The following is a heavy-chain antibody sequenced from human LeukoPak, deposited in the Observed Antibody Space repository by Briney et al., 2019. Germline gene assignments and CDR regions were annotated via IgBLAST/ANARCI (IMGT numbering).Heavy chain of an antibody. CDR2: IIPIFGTA. V-gene: IGHV1-69*13. D-gene: IGHD3-9*01. CDR3: ASHSRYFDWLNSWFDP. Sequence: GASVKVSCKASGGTFSSYAISWVRQAPGQGLEWMGGIIPIFGTANYAQKFQGRVTITADESTSTAYMELSSLRSEDTAVYYCASHSRYFDWLNSWFDPWGQGTLVNVSS. CDR1: GGTFSSYA. J-gene: IGHJ5*02.